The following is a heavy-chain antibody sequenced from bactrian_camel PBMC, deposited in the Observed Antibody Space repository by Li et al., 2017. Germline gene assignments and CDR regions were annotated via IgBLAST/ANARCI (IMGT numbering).Heavy chain of an antibody. J-gene: IGHJ4*01. CDR1: GFTFSSYI. CDR2: FYSDTTNI. V-gene: IGHV3-2*01. CDR3: AARAWTSANPNCLLVRRYNN. D-gene: IGHD7*01. Sequence: HVQLVESGGNLVQPGGSLRLSCAASGFTFSSYIMTWVRQAPGKGLEWVGSFYSDTTNIYYTESAKGRFTISRDNVKNTLNLQMNSLKPEHTAMYYCAARAWTSANPNCLLVRRYNNWGQGTQVTVS.